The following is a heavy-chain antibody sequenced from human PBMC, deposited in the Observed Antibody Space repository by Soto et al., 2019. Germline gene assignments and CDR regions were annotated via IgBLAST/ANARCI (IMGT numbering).Heavy chain of an antibody. CDR3: TTDLSPWAGIQPYYYGMDV. Sequence: NPGGSLRLSCAASGFTFSNAWMSWVRQAPGKGLEWVGRIKSKTDGGTTDYAAPVKGRFTISRDDSKNTLYLQMNSLKTEDTAVYYCTTDLSPWAGIQPYYYGMDVWGQGTTVTVSS. V-gene: IGHV3-15*01. D-gene: IGHD7-27*01. J-gene: IGHJ6*02. CDR2: IKSKTDGGTT. CDR1: GFTFSNAW.